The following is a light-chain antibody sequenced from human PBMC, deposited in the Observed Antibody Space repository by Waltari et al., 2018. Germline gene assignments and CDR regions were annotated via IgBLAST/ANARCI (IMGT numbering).Light chain of an antibody. CDR3: QQYGSSPPWT. CDR1: QSVSSSY. Sequence: EIVLTQSPGTLSLSPGERATLSCRASQSVSSSYLAWYQQKPGQAPRPLFYGASSRATGIPDRFSGSGSGTDFTLTISRLEPEDFAVYYCQQYGSSPPWTFGQGTKVEIK. J-gene: IGKJ1*01. CDR2: GAS. V-gene: IGKV3-20*01.